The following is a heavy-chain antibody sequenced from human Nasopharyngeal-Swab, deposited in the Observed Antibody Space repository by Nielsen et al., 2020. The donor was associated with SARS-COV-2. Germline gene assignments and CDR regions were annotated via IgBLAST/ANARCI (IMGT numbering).Heavy chain of an antibody. CDR3: ARDLVSSWRAIGNWYFDL. CDR2: ISGTSTYI. J-gene: IGHJ2*01. V-gene: IGHV3-21*01. D-gene: IGHD6-13*01. Sequence: GESLKISCTASGFTFSTYSMNWVRQAPGKGLEWVSSISGTSTYIYYADSVKGRFTVSRDNARNSLYLQMNSLRGDDTAVYYCARDLVSSWRAIGNWYFDLWGRCTLVTVSS. CDR1: GFTFSTYS.